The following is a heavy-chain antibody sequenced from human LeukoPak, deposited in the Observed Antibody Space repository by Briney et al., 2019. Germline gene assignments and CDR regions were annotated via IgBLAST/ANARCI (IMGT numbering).Heavy chain of an antibody. D-gene: IGHD4-17*01. CDR1: GGSINSTSYY. Sequence: SETLSLTCTVSGGSINSTSYYWGWIRQPPGKGLEWIGSIYYGGSTYYNPSLKSRVTILVDVDTSKNQFSLKLSSVTAADTAVYYCARLVTEYGDYATYYYYYMDVWGKGTTVTISS. J-gene: IGHJ6*03. V-gene: IGHV4-39*01. CDR3: ARLVTEYGDYATYYYYYMDV. CDR2: IYYGGST.